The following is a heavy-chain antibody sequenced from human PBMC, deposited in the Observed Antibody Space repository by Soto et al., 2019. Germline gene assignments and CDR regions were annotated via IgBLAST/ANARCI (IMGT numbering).Heavy chain of an antibody. V-gene: IGHV4-39*01. CDR2: IYYSGST. CDR3: ARLQPDRSYYYYMDV. CDR1: GGSISSSSYY. J-gene: IGHJ6*03. Sequence: QLQLQESGPGLVKPSETLSLTCTVSGGSISSSSYYWGWIRQPPGKGLEWIGSIYYSGSTYYNPSLKSRVTISVDTSNNRFSLKLSSVTAAGTAVYYCARLQPDRSYYYYMDVWGKGTTVTVSS.